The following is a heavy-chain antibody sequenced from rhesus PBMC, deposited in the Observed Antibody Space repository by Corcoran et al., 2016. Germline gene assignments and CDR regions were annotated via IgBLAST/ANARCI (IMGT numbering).Heavy chain of an antibody. CDR1: GFTSSDYA. Sequence: EVQPAESGGGLVQPGGSLSLSCAASGFTSSDYAMDWARPASGKGPEWVGFIRSKAYGGTAEYAASVKGRFTISRDDSKNTAYLQMSSLKTEDTAVYYCARRGFLDYWGQGVLVTVSS. D-gene: IGHD3-34*01. J-gene: IGHJ4*01. V-gene: IGHV3-153*01. CDR2: IRSKAYGGTA. CDR3: ARRGFLDY.